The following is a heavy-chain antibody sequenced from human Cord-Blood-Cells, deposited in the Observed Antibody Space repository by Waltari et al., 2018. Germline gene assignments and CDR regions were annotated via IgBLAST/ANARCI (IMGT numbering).Heavy chain of an antibody. Sequence: QVQLVVSGGGVVQPGRSLRLSCAASGFTFSSYGLHWIRQAPGKGLEWVAVIWYDGSNKYYADSVKGRFTISRDNSKNTLYLQMNSLRAEDTAVYYCARASSSWYMDYYYGMDVWGQGTTVTVSS. CDR2: IWYDGSNK. J-gene: IGHJ6*02. CDR1: GFTFSSYG. CDR3: ARASSSWYMDYYYGMDV. V-gene: IGHV3-33*01. D-gene: IGHD6-13*01.